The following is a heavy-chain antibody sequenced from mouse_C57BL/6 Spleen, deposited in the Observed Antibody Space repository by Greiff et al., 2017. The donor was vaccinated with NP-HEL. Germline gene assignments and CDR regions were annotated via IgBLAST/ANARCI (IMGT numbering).Heavy chain of an antibody. D-gene: IGHD1-1*01. J-gene: IGHJ2*01. CDR1: GYTFTSYW. CDR2: IDPTSGGT. V-gene: IGHV1-72*01. Sequence: QVQLQQPGAELVKPGASVKLSCKASGYTFTSYWMHWVKQRPGRGLEWIGRIDPTSGGTKYNQKFKSKATLTVDKSSSTACMQLSSLTSEDSAVYECAKSATVVECDFDYWGQGTTLTVSS. CDR3: AKSATVVECDFDY.